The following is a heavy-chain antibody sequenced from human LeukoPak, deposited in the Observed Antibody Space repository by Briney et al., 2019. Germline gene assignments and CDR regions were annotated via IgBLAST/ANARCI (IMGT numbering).Heavy chain of an antibody. CDR3: VKESTSSGYYYAPDY. CDR1: GLKFSDYY. CDR2: ISGNSVHT. V-gene: IGHV3-11*05. J-gene: IGHJ4*02. D-gene: IGHD3-22*01. Sequence: GGSLRLSCAASGLKFSDYYLSWIRQAPGKGLEWISYISGNSVHTAYADSVKGRFAISRDNAKDSQYLQMNSLRAEDTAVYYCVKESTSSGYYYAPDYWGQGTLVTVS.